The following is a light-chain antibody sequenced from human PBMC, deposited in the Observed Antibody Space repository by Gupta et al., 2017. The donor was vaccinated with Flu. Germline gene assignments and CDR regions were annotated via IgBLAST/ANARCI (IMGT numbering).Light chain of an antibody. CDR2: KAS. CDR3: QQENSSLDT. CDR1: QSINTW. V-gene: IGKV1-5*03. Sequence: DIQMTQSPSTLSASVGDRVTITCRASQSINTWLAWYQQKPGKAPNLLIYKASTVESGVPSRFSGSGSGTEFTLTISKLQPDDFATYYCQQENSSLDTFGQGTKLEIK. J-gene: IGKJ2*01.